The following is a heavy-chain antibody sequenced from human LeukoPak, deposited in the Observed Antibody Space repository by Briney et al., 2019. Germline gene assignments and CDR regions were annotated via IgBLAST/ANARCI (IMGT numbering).Heavy chain of an antibody. CDR3: AGLNTAMVLGW. Sequence: SETLSLTCTVSGGAISSYYWSWIRQPPGKGLEWIGYIYYSGSTSYNPSLKSRVTISVDTSKNQFSLKLSSVTAAHTAVYYCAGLNTAMVLGWWGQGTLVTVSS. CDR2: IYYSGST. CDR1: GGAISSYY. D-gene: IGHD5-18*01. J-gene: IGHJ4*02. V-gene: IGHV4-59*01.